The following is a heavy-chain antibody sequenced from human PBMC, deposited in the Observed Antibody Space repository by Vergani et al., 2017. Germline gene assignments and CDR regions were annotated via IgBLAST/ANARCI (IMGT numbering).Heavy chain of an antibody. J-gene: IGHJ4*02. V-gene: IGHV3-30*02. CDR3: AKHFRGWGIDY. Sequence: QVQLVESGGGVVQRGGSLRLSCATSGFTLSNYDMQWIRQGPGKGLEFVAFIQFDASNQYYADSVKGRFTLPRDFSKNTLYLQMNSLRTNDTATYYCAKHFRGWGIDYWGQGTQVIVSS. CDR2: IQFDASNQ. D-gene: IGHD3-16*01. CDR1: GFTLSNYD.